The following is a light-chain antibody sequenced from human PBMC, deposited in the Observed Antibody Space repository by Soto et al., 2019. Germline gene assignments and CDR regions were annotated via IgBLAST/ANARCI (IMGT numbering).Light chain of an antibody. CDR3: QQYYSTPPWT. J-gene: IGKJ1*01. CDR1: QGISSS. V-gene: IGKV1-9*01. CDR2: VAS. Sequence: IQLTQSPSSLSASAGDRVTITCRASQGISSSLAWYQQKPGKAPKLLIYVASTLQGGVPSRFSGSGSGTDFTLTISSLQAEDVAVYYCQQYYSTPPWTFGQGTKVEIK.